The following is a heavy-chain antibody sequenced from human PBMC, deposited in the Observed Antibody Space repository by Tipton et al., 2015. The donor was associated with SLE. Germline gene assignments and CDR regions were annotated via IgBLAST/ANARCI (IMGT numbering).Heavy chain of an antibody. Sequence: GLVKPSETLSLTCTASGYSISSGFFWNWIRQPPGKKLEWIGSVYRSGSTYYNPSLKSRVTMTVEMSKDQFSLKLNSVTAADTAVYYCAREGTAAGVTNWFDPWGQGTLVTVST. CDR3: AREGTAAGVTNWFDP. J-gene: IGHJ5*02. D-gene: IGHD6-13*01. V-gene: IGHV4-38-2*02. CDR1: GYSISSGFF. CDR2: VYRSGST.